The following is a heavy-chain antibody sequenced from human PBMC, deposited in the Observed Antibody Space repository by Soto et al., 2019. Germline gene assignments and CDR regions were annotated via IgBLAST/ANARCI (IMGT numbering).Heavy chain of an antibody. CDR1: GFSLSTSGVG. V-gene: IGHV2-5*01. CDR2: SYWNDDN. J-gene: IGHJ4*02. CDR3: AHRAYSSRWSRTDFDF. D-gene: IGHD6-13*01. Sequence: QITLKESGPTLVKPTQTLTLTCTFSGFSLSTSGVGVGWSRQPPGKALEWLALSYWNDDNRYSPSLKSKLTLAKDTAKNQVVLTTTNMDPVDTATYYRAHRAYSSRWSRTDFDFWGQGTLGTVSS.